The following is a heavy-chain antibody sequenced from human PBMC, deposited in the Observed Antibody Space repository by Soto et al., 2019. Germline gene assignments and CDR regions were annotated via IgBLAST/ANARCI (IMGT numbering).Heavy chain of an antibody. Sequence: PGGSLRLSCSASGFTFSSNAMHWVRQAPGKGLEYVSAISGYGDTTYCADSVKGRFTIARDNSKKTLYLQMNSLRPEDTAVYYCVKEGLALRFLEWLYTGDVWGQGTTVTVSS. V-gene: IGHV3-64D*06. CDR3: VKEGLALRFLEWLYTGDV. CDR2: ISGYGDTT. J-gene: IGHJ6*02. CDR1: GFTFSSNA. D-gene: IGHD3-3*01.